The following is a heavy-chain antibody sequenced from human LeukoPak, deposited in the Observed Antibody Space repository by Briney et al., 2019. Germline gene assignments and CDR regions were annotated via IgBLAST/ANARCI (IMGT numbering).Heavy chain of an antibody. J-gene: IGHJ2*01. Sequence: SETLSLTCAVYGGSFSGYYWSWIRQRPGKGLEWIGEINHSGSTNYNPSLKSRVTISVDTSKNQFSLKLSSVTAADTAVYYCARGKRRPHWYFDLWGRGTLVTVSS. CDR2: INHSGST. V-gene: IGHV4-34*01. CDR3: ARGKRRPHWYFDL. D-gene: IGHD5-24*01. CDR1: GGSFSGYY.